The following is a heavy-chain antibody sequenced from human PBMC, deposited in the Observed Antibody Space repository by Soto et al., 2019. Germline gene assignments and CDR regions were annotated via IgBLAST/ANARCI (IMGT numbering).Heavy chain of an antibody. D-gene: IGHD3-9*01. CDR3: GRYFDWSTAGNGMDV. J-gene: IGHJ6*02. Sequence: ASVKVSCKASVYTFTSYGISWVRQAPGQGLEWMGWISAYNGNTNYAQKLQGRVTMTTDTSTSTAYMELRSLRSDDTAMYYCGRYFDWSTAGNGMDVWGQGTTVTVSS. CDR1: VYTFTSYG. V-gene: IGHV1-18*01. CDR2: ISAYNGNT.